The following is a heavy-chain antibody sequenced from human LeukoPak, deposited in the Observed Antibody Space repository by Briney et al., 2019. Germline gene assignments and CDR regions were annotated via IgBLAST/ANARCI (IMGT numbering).Heavy chain of an antibody. CDR2: IYYSGST. CDR3: ARAPYYYGSGSSADFDY. Sequence: PSETLSLTCAVYGGSFSGYYWSWIRQPPGKGLEWIGYIYYSGSTNYNPSLKSRVTISVDTSKNQFSLKLSSVTAADTAVYYCARAPYYYGSGSSADFDYWGQGTLVTVSS. V-gene: IGHV4-59*01. D-gene: IGHD3-10*01. J-gene: IGHJ4*02. CDR1: GGSFSGYY.